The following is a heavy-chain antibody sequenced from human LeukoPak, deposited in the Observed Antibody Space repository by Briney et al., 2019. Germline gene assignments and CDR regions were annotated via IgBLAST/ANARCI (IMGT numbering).Heavy chain of an antibody. CDR1: GYSISSGYY. Sequence: SETLSLTCAVSGYSISSGYYWGWIRQPPGKGLECIGSIYHSGSTYYNPSLKSRSTISVDTSKHQFSLKLSSVTAADPAVYYCARQGGAYYYDSSGYCDYWGQGTLVTVSS. J-gene: IGHJ4*02. CDR2: IYHSGST. D-gene: IGHD3-22*01. V-gene: IGHV4-38-2*01. CDR3: ARQGGAYYYDSSGYCDY.